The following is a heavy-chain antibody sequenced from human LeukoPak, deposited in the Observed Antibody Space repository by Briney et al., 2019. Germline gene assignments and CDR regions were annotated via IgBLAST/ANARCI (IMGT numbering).Heavy chain of an antibody. CDR3: ARARYYYDSSGSPNDY. CDR2: INPNSGGT. J-gene: IGHJ4*02. CDR1: GYTFTGYY. Sequence: ASVTVFCKASGYTFTGYYMHWVRQAPGQGLEWMGWINPNSGGTNYAQKFQGRVTMTRDTSISTAYMELSRLRSDDTAVYYCARARYYYDSSGSPNDYWGQGTLVTVSS. V-gene: IGHV1-2*02. D-gene: IGHD3-22*01.